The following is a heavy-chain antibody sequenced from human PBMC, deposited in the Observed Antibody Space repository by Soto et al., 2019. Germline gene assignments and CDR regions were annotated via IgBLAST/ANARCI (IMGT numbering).Heavy chain of an antibody. Sequence: QVQLVQSGGEVRKPGASVTVSCKASGYTFTSYGISWVRQAPGQGLEWMGWISGYNGKTNYAQKVQDRVTMTTDTSTSTVYLELRSLRFDDTAVYYCAREGDVPYYYYGMDVWGQGTTVTVPS. D-gene: IGHD2-21*02. CDR3: AREGDVPYYYYGMDV. CDR1: GYTFTSYG. CDR2: ISGYNGKT. J-gene: IGHJ6*02. V-gene: IGHV1-18*01.